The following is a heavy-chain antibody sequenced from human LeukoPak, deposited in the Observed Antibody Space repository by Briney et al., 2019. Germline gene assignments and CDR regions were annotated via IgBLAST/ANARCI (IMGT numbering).Heavy chain of an antibody. CDR1: GFTFSNYA. J-gene: IGHJ4*02. V-gene: IGHV3-23*01. CDR3: AKDGDTSGIFDY. D-gene: IGHD3-22*01. CDR2: LSDGGGTT. Sequence: GGSLRFSCAASGFTFSNYAMSWVRQTPGKGLECVSSLSDGGGTTYYSDSVKGRFTISRDNSKNIVYLQMNSLRAEDTAVYYCAKDGDTSGIFDYWGQGTLVTVSS.